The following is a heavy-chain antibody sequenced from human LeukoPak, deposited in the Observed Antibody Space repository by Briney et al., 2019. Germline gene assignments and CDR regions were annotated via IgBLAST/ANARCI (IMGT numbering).Heavy chain of an antibody. CDR1: GFTFSSYA. V-gene: IGHV3-23*01. D-gene: IGHD3-3*01. CDR3: AKDRPTCTYYDFWSGYLDY. J-gene: IGHJ4*02. CDR2: ISGSGGST. Sequence: PGGSLRLSCAASGFTFSSYAMSWVRQAPGKGLEWVSAISGSGGSTYYADSVKGRFTISRDNSKNTLYLQMNSLRAEDTAVYYCAKDRPTCTYYDFWSGYLDYWGQGTLVTVSS.